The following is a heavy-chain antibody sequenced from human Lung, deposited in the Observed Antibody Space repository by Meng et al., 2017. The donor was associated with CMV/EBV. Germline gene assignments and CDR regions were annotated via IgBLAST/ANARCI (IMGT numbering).Heavy chain of an antibody. Sequence: GGSLRLXXAASGFTFSTYWMSWVRQAPGKGLEWVANINQDGTVKYYVGSVKGRFTISRDSAKNSLYLQMNSLRAEDTAVYYCARDVPLVRGTGLYDHWGQGTXVTVSS. CDR2: INQDGTVK. CDR1: GFTFSTYW. J-gene: IGHJ5*02. D-gene: IGHD1-26*01. CDR3: ARDVPLVRGTGLYDH. V-gene: IGHV3-7*01.